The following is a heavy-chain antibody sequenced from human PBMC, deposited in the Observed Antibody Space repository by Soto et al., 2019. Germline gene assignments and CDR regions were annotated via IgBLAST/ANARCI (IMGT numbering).Heavy chain of an antibody. D-gene: IGHD6-6*01. CDR1: GGTFSSYA. CDR3: ARDLGSSSPGDWFDP. CDR2: IIPIFGTA. V-gene: IGHV1-69*01. Sequence: QVQLVQSGAEVKKPGSSVKVSCKASGGTFSSYAISWVRQAPGQGLEWMGGIIPIFGTANYAQKFPGRVTITADESTSTASMELSSLRSEDTAVYYWARDLGSSSPGDWFDPWGQGTLVTVSS. J-gene: IGHJ5*02.